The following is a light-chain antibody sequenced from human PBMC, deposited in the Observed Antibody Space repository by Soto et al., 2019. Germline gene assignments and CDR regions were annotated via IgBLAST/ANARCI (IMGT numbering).Light chain of an antibody. CDR2: GAS. V-gene: IGKV3-20*01. CDR1: QSVSTNN. Sequence: EIVLTQSPGTPALSPGERATLSCRASQSVSTNNLAWYQRKPGQAPRLLIYGASSRATDIPARFSGSGSGTDFTLTITRLEPEDFAVYYCQQYGSSPPTFGQGTKVEIK. J-gene: IGKJ1*01. CDR3: QQYGSSPPT.